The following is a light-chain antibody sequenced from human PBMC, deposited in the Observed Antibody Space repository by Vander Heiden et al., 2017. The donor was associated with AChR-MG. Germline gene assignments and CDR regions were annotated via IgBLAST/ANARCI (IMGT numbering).Light chain of an antibody. Sequence: IVLTQSPATLSLSPGERATLSCRASQSVASDLGWYQDKPGQAPRLLIYATSNRANGSPDRFSGSGSAKDFTLTSSSREPEDAALYFWQQGRDLHTFGGGTLVEIK. J-gene: IGKJ4*01. CDR1: QSVASD. V-gene: IGKV3-11*01. CDR3: QQGRDLHT. CDR2: ATS.